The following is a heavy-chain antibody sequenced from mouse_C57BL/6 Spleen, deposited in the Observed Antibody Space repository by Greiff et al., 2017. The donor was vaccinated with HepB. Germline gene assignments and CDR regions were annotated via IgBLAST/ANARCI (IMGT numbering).Heavy chain of an antibody. Sequence: QVQLQQSGAELVKPGASVKMSCKASGYTFTTYPIEWMKQNRGKSLEWIGNFHPYNDDTKYNEKFKGKATLTVEKSSSTVYLELSRLTSDDSAVYYCARGGYSNSYWYFDVWGTGTTVTVSS. V-gene: IGHV1-47*01. D-gene: IGHD2-5*01. CDR3: ARGGYSNSYWYFDV. CDR1: GYTFTTYP. CDR2: FHPYNDDT. J-gene: IGHJ1*03.